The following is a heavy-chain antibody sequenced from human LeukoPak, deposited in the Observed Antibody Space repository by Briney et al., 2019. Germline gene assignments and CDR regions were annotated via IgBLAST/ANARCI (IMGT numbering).Heavy chain of an antibody. Sequence: SETLSLTCTVSGYSISSGYYWGWIRQPPGKGLEWIGSIYHSGSTYYNPSLKSRVTISVDTSKNQFSLKLSSVTAADTAVYYCARDRQQLPDAFDIWGQGTMVTVSS. J-gene: IGHJ3*02. CDR2: IYHSGST. V-gene: IGHV4-38-2*02. D-gene: IGHD1-1*01. CDR3: ARDRQQLPDAFDI. CDR1: GYSISSGYY.